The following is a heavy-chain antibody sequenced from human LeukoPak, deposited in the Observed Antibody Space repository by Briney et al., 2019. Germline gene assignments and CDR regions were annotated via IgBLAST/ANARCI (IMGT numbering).Heavy chain of an antibody. Sequence: GGSLRLSCAASGFTFSSYWMSWVRQAPGKGLEWVANIKQDGSEKYYVDSVKGRFTISRDNAKNSLYLQMNSLRAEDTAVYYCARDKSSSWVYYYYMDVWGKGTTVTVSS. V-gene: IGHV3-7*01. CDR1: GFTFSSYW. D-gene: IGHD6-13*01. J-gene: IGHJ6*03. CDR3: ARDKSSSWVYYYYMDV. CDR2: IKQDGSEK.